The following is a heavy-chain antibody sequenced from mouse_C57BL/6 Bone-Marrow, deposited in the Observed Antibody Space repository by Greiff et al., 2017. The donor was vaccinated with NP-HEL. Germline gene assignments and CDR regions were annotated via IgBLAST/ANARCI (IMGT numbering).Heavy chain of an antibody. CDR1: GFNIKDDY. D-gene: IGHD2-3*01. V-gene: IGHV14-4*01. J-gene: IGHJ3*01. CDR3: TTRAIYDGYYFFAY. CDR2: IDPENGDT. Sequence: VQLQQSGAELVRPGASVKLSCTASGFNIKDDYMHWVKQRPEQGLEWIGWIDPENGDTEYASKFQGKATITADTSSNTSYLQLSSLTSEDTAVYYCTTRAIYDGYYFFAYWGQGTLVTVSA.